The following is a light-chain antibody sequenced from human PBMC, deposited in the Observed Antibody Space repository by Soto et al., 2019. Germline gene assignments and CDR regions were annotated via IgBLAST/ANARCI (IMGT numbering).Light chain of an antibody. CDR3: QQSYSAPRT. Sequence: DIQMTQSPSSLSASVGDRVTITCRARQSISSYLYWYQQKLGKAPNILIYAVYKLQSGVPSRFSGSRPGTDFTLTISSLQPENFATYYWQQSYSAPRTFGQGTKVEIK. CDR1: QSISSY. CDR2: AVY. V-gene: IGKV1-39*01. J-gene: IGKJ1*01.